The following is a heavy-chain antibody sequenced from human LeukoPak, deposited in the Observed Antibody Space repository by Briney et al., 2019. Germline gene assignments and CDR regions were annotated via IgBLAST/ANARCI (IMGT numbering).Heavy chain of an antibody. CDR2: IKYDGSGE. D-gene: IGHD6-13*01. Sequence: GGSLRLSCAASGFAFSNCWMSWVRRAPGKGLEWVANIKYDGSGEYFADSVKGRFTISRDNAKYSLYLQMSSLRAEDTAVYYCVKGRISEDGLDFWGQGTLVTVSS. CDR3: VKGRISEDGLDF. CDR1: GFAFSNCW. V-gene: IGHV3-7*03. J-gene: IGHJ4*02.